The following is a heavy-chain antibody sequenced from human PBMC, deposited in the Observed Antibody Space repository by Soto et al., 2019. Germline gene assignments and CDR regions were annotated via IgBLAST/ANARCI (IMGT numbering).Heavy chain of an antibody. CDR3: AREGLRGAFDI. J-gene: IGHJ3*02. CDR2: ITSSSSSI. D-gene: IGHD2-15*01. Sequence: EVQLVESGGGLVKPGGSLRVSCAASGFTFINYSMYWVRQAPGKGLEWISSITSSSSSIHFADSVKGRFTISRDNAKNSLYLQMNSLRAEDTAVYYCAREGLRGAFDIWGQGTMVTVSS. V-gene: IGHV3-21*01. CDR1: GFTFINYS.